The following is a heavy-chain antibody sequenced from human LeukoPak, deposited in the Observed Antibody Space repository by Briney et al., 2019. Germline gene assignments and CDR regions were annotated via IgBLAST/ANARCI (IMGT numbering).Heavy chain of an antibody. Sequence: GESLKISCKASGYVFIRHWIGWVRQMPGKGLEWMGIIYPGDSDTRYSPSFQGQVTISADKSISTAYLQWSSLKASDTAMYYCARTPLCSGGSCYFWFDPWGQGTLVTVSS. CDR2: IYPGDSDT. J-gene: IGHJ5*02. CDR3: ARTPLCSGGSCYFWFDP. D-gene: IGHD2-15*01. V-gene: IGHV5-51*01. CDR1: GYVFIRHW.